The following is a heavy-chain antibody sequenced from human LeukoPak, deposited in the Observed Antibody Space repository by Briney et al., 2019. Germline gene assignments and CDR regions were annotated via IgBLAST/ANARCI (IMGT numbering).Heavy chain of an antibody. Sequence: GGSLRLSCAASGFTFSSYWMSWVRQAPGKGLEWVANIKQDGSEKYYVDSVKGRFTISRDNAKNSLYLQMNSLRAEDTAVYYCARSSPMVRDPFDYWGQGTLVTVSS. CDR3: ARSSPMVRDPFDY. CDR2: IKQDGSEK. V-gene: IGHV3-7*01. J-gene: IGHJ4*02. CDR1: GFTFSSYW. D-gene: IGHD3-10*01.